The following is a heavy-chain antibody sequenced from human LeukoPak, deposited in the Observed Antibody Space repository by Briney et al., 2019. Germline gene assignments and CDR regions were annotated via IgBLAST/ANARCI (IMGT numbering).Heavy chain of an antibody. Sequence: GESLKISCKGSGYSFNTYWIGWVRQMSGKGLEWMGIIYPGDSDTKYSPSFQGQVTISVDKSISTAYLQWSSLKASDTAMYYCARRSSSNPYWYFDLWGRGTLVTVSS. CDR3: ARRSSSNPYWYFDL. CDR2: IYPGDSDT. CDR1: GYSFNTYW. V-gene: IGHV5-51*01. D-gene: IGHD2-15*01. J-gene: IGHJ2*01.